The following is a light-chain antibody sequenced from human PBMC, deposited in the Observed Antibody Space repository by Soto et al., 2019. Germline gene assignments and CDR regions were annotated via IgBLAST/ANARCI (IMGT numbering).Light chain of an antibody. V-gene: IGLV2-14*01. CDR3: SSYTSSTTLDVV. CDR1: SSDVGGHNY. CDR2: EVT. J-gene: IGLJ2*01. Sequence: QSVLTQPASVSGSPGQSITISCTGTSSDVGGHNYVSWYQQHPGTVPKLMIYEVTNRPSGVSNRFSGSKSGNTASLTISGLQAEDEADYYCSSYTSSTTLDVVFGGGTKVTVL.